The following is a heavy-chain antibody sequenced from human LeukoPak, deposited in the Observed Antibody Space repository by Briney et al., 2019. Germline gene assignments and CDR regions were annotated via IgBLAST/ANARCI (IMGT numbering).Heavy chain of an antibody. CDR1: GGSISSGGYY. CDR3: ARAITIFGVVNYFDY. D-gene: IGHD3-3*01. Sequence: SQTLSLTCTVSGGSISSGGYYWSWIRQHPGKGLEWIGYIYYSGSTYYNPSLKSRVTISVDTSKNQFSLKLSSVTAADTAVYYCARAITIFGVVNYFDYWGQGTLVTVSS. CDR2: IYYSGST. V-gene: IGHV4-31*03. J-gene: IGHJ4*02.